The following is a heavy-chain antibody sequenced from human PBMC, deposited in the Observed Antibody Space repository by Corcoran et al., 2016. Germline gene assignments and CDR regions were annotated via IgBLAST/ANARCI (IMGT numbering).Heavy chain of an antibody. Sequence: EVQLVESGGGLVKPGGSLRLSCVASGFTFSDYSMTWVRQAPGKGLEWVSSISSSSGYIYYTASVKGRFTISRDNSKNSLCLQMDSLRVEDTATYYCARTCRVENSSCSLHYGMDVWGQGTTVTVSS. CDR2: ISSSSGYI. D-gene: IGHD6-19*01. CDR3: ARTCRVENSSCSLHYGMDV. V-gene: IGHV3-21*02. CDR1: GFTFSDYS. J-gene: IGHJ6*02.